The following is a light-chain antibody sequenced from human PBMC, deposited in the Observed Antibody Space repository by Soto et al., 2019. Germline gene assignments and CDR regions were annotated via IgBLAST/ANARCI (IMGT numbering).Light chain of an antibody. CDR1: HSISAW. CDR3: HQYHSFFNYT. Sequence: DIQMTQSPSTLSASVGDRVTITCRASHSISAWLAWYQQKPGKAPKLLIYKASTLDSGVPSRFSRSGSGTEFTLTIRSLQADDFATYYCHQYHSFFNYTFGQGTKLEIK. V-gene: IGKV1-5*03. CDR2: KAS. J-gene: IGKJ2*01.